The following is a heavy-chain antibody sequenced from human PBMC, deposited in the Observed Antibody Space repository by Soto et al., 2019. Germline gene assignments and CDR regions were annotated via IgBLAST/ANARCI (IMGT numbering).Heavy chain of an antibody. CDR3: ATPEGSDDSRGYYDF. CDR1: GYTFTSYA. V-gene: IGHV1-3*01. CDR2: IHAGYGNT. D-gene: IGHD3-22*01. J-gene: IGHJ4*02. Sequence: ASVKVSCKASGYTFTSYAMHWVRQAPGQRLEWMGWIHAGYGNTKYSQKFQGRVTFTRDTSASTAYMELSSLTSEDTAVYYCATPEGSDDSRGYYDFWGQGTLVTVSS.